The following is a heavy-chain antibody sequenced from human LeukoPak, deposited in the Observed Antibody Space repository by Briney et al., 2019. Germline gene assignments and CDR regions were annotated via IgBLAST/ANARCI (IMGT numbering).Heavy chain of an antibody. Sequence: PGGSLRLSCAASGFTFSDHYMDWVRQAPGKGLEWVGRIKSKTDGGTTDYAAPVKGRFTISRDDSKNTLYLQMNSLKTEDTAVYYCTTLRLDYYGDYLDYWGQGTLVTVSS. D-gene: IGHD4-17*01. J-gene: IGHJ4*02. V-gene: IGHV3-15*01. CDR2: IKSKTDGGTT. CDR1: GFTFSDHY. CDR3: TTLRLDYYGDYLDY.